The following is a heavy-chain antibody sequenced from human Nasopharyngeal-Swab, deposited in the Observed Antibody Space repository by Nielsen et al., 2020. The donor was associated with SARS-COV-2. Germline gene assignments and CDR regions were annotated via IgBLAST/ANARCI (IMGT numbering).Heavy chain of an antibody. D-gene: IGHD5-18*01. V-gene: IGHV3-23*01. CDR2: ISDSGRGT. CDR3: AKAGLVYSHGLREFDY. J-gene: IGHJ4*02. CDR1: GFTFSRYA. Sequence: GESLKISCAASGFTFSRYAMSWVRQAPGKGLEWVSSISDSGRGTNDADSVKGRFTISRDNSKNTLHLQMNSLRVDDTGRYYCAKAGLVYSHGLREFDYWGQGTLVTVSS.